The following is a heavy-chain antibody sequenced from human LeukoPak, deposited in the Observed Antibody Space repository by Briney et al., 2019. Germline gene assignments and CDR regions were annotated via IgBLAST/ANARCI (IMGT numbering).Heavy chain of an antibody. CDR3: ARDAYGDSPFDS. D-gene: IGHD4-17*01. CDR1: GGSISSGGYY. CDR2: IYYSGST. V-gene: IGHV4-31*03. Sequence: PSETLSLTCTVSGGSISSGGYYWSWIRQHPGKGLEWIGYIYYSGSTYYNPSLKSRVTISVDTSKNQFSLKLSSVTAADTAVYYCARDAYGDSPFDSWGQGTLVTVSS. J-gene: IGHJ4*02.